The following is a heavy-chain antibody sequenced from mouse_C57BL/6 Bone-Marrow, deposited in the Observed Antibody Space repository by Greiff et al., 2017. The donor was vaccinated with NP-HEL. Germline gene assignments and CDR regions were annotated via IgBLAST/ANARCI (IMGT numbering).Heavy chain of an antibody. CDR2: INPNNGGS. V-gene: IGHV1-26*01. CDR3: ARLIRAMDY. D-gene: IGHD1-1*01. J-gene: IGHJ4*01. CDR1: GYTFTDYY. Sequence: VQLQQSGPELVKPGASVKISCKASGYTFTDYYMNWVKQSHGKSLEWIGDINPNNGGSSYNQKFKGKATLTVDKSSSTAYMELRSLTSEDSAVYYCARLIRAMDYWGQGTSVTVSS.